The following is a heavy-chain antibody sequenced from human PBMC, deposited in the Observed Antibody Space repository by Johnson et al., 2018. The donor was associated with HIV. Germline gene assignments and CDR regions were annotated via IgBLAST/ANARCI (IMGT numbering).Heavy chain of an antibody. CDR3: ARPGGDYSAFDI. J-gene: IGHJ3*02. Sequence: QEKLVESGGGVVQPGRSLRLSCAASGFTFSSYAMHWVRQAPGKGLEWVAVISYDGSNKYYADSVTGRFTISRDNSKNTLYLQMNSLRAEDTAVYYCARPGGDYSAFDIWGQGTMVTVSS. CDR1: GFTFSSYA. D-gene: IGHD4-17*01. V-gene: IGHV3-30-3*01. CDR2: ISYDGSNK.